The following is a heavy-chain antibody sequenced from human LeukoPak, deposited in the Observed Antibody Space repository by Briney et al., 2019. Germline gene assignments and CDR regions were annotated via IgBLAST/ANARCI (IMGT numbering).Heavy chain of an antibody. J-gene: IGHJ4*02. V-gene: IGHV2-70*11. CDR1: GFSLSTSGMC. CDR2: IDWDDDK. CDR3: ARIDYYDSSGYYFDY. D-gene: IGHD3-22*01. Sequence: SGPALVKPTQTLTLTCTFSGFSLSTSGMCVSWIRQPPGKALEWLARIDWDDDKYYSTSLKTRLTISKDTSKNQVVLTMTNMDPVDTATYYCARIDYYDSSGYYFDYWGQGTLVTVSS.